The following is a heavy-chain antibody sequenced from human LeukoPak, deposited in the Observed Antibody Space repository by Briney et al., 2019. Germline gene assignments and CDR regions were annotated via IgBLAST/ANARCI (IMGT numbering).Heavy chain of an antibody. CDR2: ISGSGGST. CDR3: AKDRSYFDY. J-gene: IGHJ4*02. D-gene: IGHD3-10*01. Sequence: GGTLRLSCAASGFTFSSHGMNWVRQAPGKGLEWVSAISGSGGSTYYADSVKGRFTISRGNSKNTLYLQMNSLRAEDTAVYYCAKDRSYFDYWGQGTLVTVSS. CDR1: GFTFSSHG. V-gene: IGHV3-23*01.